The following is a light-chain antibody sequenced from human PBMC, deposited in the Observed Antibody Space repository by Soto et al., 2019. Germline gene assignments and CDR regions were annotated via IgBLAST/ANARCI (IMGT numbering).Light chain of an antibody. CDR3: EQSYSTPGT. CDR2: AAS. J-gene: IGKJ4*01. Sequence: DIQMTQSPSSLSASVGDRVTITCRASQSISSYLNWYQQKPGKAPKLLIYAASSLQSGVPSRFSGSGSGTDFTLTISSLQPEDCATYYCEQSYSTPGTFGGGTKVEIK. CDR1: QSISSY. V-gene: IGKV1-39*01.